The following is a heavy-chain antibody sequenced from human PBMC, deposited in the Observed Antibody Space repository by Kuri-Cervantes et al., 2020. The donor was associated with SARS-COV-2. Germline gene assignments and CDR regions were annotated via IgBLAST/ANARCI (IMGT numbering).Heavy chain of an antibody. D-gene: IGHD3-22*01. J-gene: IGHJ4*02. CDR1: GGSVSSGSYY. CDR3: ARGGRLGDYYDSSGYKYYFDY. V-gene: IGHV4-61*01. Sequence: ESLKISCTVSGGSVSSGSYYWSWIRQPPGKGLEWIGYIYYSGSTNYNPSLKSRVTISVDTSKNQFSLKLSSVTAADTAVYYCARGGRLGDYYDSSGYKYYFDYWGQGTLVTVSS. CDR2: IYYSGST.